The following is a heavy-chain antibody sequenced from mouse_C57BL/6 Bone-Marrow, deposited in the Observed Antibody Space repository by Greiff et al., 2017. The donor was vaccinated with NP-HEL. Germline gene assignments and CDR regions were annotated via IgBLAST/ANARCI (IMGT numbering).Heavy chain of an antibody. CDR1: GFNIKDDY. Sequence: VQLQQSGAELVRPGASVKLSCTASGFNIKDDYMHWVKQRPEQGLEWIGWIDPENGDTEYASKFQGKATITADTSSNTAYLQLSSLTSVDSAVYFCARRNWDGGYFDVWGTGTTVTVSS. CDR2: IDPENGDT. V-gene: IGHV14-4*01. J-gene: IGHJ1*03. CDR3: ARRNWDGGYFDV. D-gene: IGHD4-1*01.